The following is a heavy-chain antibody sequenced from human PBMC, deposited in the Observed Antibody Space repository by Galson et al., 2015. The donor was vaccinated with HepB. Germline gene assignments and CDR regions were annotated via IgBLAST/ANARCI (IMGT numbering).Heavy chain of an antibody. CDR3: ARDGLLVVVPAASYNWFDP. J-gene: IGHJ5*02. CDR1: GFTFSRYS. D-gene: IGHD2-2*01. CDR2: ISSSSSYI. Sequence: SLRLSCAASGFTFSRYSMNWVRQAPGKGLEWVSSISSSSSYIYYADSVKGRFTISRDNAKNSLYLQMNSLRAEDTAVYYCARDGLLVVVPAASYNWFDPWGQGTLVTVSS. V-gene: IGHV3-21*01.